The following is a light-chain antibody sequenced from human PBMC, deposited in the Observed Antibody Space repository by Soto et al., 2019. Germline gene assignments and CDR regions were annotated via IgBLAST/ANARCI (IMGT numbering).Light chain of an antibody. CDR2: AAS. Sequence: DIQMTQSPSSLSASVGDRVTITCRASQGSSNYLAWYQQKPGKVPKHLIYAASTLQSGVQSRFSGSGSGTDFTLTISSLQPEDVATYYCQKYNSAPQTCGQGTKVEIQ. V-gene: IGKV1-27*01. J-gene: IGKJ1*01. CDR1: QGSSNY. CDR3: QKYNSAPQT.